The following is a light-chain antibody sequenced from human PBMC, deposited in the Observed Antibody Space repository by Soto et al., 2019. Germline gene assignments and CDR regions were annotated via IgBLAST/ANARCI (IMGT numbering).Light chain of an antibody. CDR1: SSDVGGYNY. CDR2: DVN. J-gene: IGLJ3*02. Sequence: QSALTQPRSVSGSPGQSVTISCTGTSSDVGGYNYVSWYQQYPGKAPKLMIYDVNKRPSGVPDRFSGSKSGNTASLTISGLQAEDEADYYCSSYAGSYTPYVMFGGGTKLTVL. CDR3: SSYAGSYTPYVM. V-gene: IGLV2-11*01.